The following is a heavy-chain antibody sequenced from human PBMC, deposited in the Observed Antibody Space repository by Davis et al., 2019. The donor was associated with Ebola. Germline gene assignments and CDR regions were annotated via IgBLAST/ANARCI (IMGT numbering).Heavy chain of an antibody. J-gene: IGHJ5*02. Sequence: PSETLSLTCTLSGGYINSYYWSWIRQPPGKGLEWIGYVNFIGSTNYYPSLKSRVTISLHTSNDQFSLRLTSVTAADTAVYYCARVPYGSSWYVDLWGQGTLVTVSS. CDR3: ARVPYGSSWYVDL. CDR1: GGYINSYY. V-gene: IGHV4-59*01. D-gene: IGHD6-13*01. CDR2: VNFIGST.